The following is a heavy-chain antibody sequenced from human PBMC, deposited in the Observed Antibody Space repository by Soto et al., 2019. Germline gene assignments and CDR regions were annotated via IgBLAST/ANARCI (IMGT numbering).Heavy chain of an antibody. CDR3: ARGLSIYYYYYYMDV. J-gene: IGHJ6*03. CDR1: GFTVSSNY. Sequence: GGSLRLSCAASGFTVSSNYMSWVRQAPGKGLEWVSVIYSGGSTYYADSVKGRFTISRDNSKNTLYLQMNSLRAEDTAVYYCARGLSIYYYYYYMDVWGKGTTVTVSS. V-gene: IGHV3-66*01. CDR2: IYSGGST.